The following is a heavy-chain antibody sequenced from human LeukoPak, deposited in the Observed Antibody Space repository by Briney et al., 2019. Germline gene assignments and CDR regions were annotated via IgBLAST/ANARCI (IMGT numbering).Heavy chain of an antibody. D-gene: IGHD4-11*01. V-gene: IGHV4-38-2*02. CDR1: GYSIDTNFC. Sequence: PSETLSLTCIVSGYSIDTNFCWGWLRQPPGKGLEWVGTFSGNTHYNPSLKSRVTISVDKSKNQFSLKLNSVTVADTAVYYCVRGSYSDYVVNHWGQGTLVTVSS. J-gene: IGHJ4*02. CDR3: VRGSYSDYVVNH. CDR2: FSGNT.